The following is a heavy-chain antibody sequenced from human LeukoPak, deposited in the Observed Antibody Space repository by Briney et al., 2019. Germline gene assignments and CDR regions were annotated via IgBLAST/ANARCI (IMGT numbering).Heavy chain of an antibody. J-gene: IGHJ4*02. CDR3: ARSTPGNISSWADY. CDR2: IKQDGSEK. D-gene: IGHD6-13*01. V-gene: IGHV3-7*03. Sequence: GGSLRLSCAASGFTLSVHWMSWVRQTPGKGLEWVANIKQDGSEKYYVDSVKGRFTISRDNAKDSLYLEMNSLRVEDTAVYYCARSTPGNISSWADYWGQGTLVTVSS. CDR1: GFTLSVHW.